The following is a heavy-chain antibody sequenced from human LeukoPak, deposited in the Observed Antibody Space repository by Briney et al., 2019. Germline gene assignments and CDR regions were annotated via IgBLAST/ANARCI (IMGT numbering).Heavy chain of an antibody. CDR3: AAERTGGIDY. J-gene: IGHJ4*02. CDR1: GFTFSSYG. D-gene: IGHD6-25*01. CDR2: ISSSSSTI. Sequence: GGSLRLSCAASGFTFSSYGMNWVRQAPGKGLEWVSYISSSSSTIYYADSVKGRFTISRDNAKNSLYLQMNSLRAEDTAVYYCAAERTGGIDYWGQGTLVTVSS. V-gene: IGHV3-48*01.